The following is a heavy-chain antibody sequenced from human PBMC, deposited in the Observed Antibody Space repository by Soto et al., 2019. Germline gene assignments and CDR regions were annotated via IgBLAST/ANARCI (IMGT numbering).Heavy chain of an antibody. CDR3: ERHKDAGSDRGGMDV. V-gene: IGHV4-59*08. D-gene: IGHD6-25*01. CDR1: GGSISNLY. J-gene: IGHJ6*02. CDR2: VHYSGSI. Sequence: QVQLQESGPGLVKPSETLSLTCTVSGGSISNLYWTWIRKPPGKGLEWIGNVHYSGSINYNPSLKSRLTTSVDTAKNQLSLNLSSVTAADTAVYYCERHKDAGSDRGGMDVLGQGTTFTVSS.